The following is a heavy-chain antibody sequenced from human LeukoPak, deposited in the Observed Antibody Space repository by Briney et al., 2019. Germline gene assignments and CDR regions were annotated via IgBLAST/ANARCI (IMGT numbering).Heavy chain of an antibody. CDR1: GFTFRSYS. V-gene: IGHV3-21*01. CDR2: IDPSSTYI. CDR3: ARDDYGGSFDY. D-gene: IGHD4-23*01. J-gene: IGHJ4*02. Sequence: PGGSLRLSCAASGFTFRSYSMNWVRQAPGKGLEWVSAIDPSSTYIYYADSVKGRFTISRDNAENSLYLQMNSLRVEDTAVYYCARDDYGGSFDYWGQGTLVTVSS.